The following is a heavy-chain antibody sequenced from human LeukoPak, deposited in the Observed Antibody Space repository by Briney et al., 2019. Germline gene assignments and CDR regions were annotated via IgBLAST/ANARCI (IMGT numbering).Heavy chain of an antibody. Sequence: GASVKVSCKASGYTFTSYAMHWVRQAPGQRLEWMGWISAYNGNTNYAQKLQGRVTMTTDTSTSTAYMELRSLRSDDTAVYYCARALTLDPTLGGYYYYYYMDVWGKGTTVTVSS. CDR1: GYTFTSYA. J-gene: IGHJ6*03. D-gene: IGHD3-16*01. CDR2: ISAYNGNT. V-gene: IGHV1-18*01. CDR3: ARALTLDPTLGGYYYYYYMDV.